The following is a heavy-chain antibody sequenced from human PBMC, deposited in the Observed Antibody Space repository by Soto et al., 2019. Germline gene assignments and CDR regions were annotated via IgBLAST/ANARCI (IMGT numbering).Heavy chain of an antibody. J-gene: IGHJ4*02. CDR2: ISGSGGST. D-gene: IGHD1-26*01. V-gene: IGHV3-23*01. Sequence: LRLSCAASGFTFSSYAMSWVRQAPGKGLEWVSAISGSGGSTYYADSVKGRFTISRDNSKNTLYLQMNSLRAEDTAVYYCAKCPYIVGATAFDYWGQGTLVTVS. CDR3: AKCPYIVGATAFDY. CDR1: GFTFSSYA.